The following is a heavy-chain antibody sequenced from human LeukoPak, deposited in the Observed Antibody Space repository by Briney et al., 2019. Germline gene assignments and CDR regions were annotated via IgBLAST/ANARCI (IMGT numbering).Heavy chain of an antibody. J-gene: IGHJ3*02. CDR3: ARGIYDFWSGYSFDI. Sequence: SETLSLTCTVSGGYISSHYWSWIRQPPGKGLEWIGYIYYSGSTNYNPSLKSRVTISVDTSKNQFSLKLSSVTAADTAVYYCARGIYDFWSGYSFDIWGQGTMVTVSS. D-gene: IGHD3-3*01. CDR1: GGYISSHY. V-gene: IGHV4-59*11. CDR2: IYYSGST.